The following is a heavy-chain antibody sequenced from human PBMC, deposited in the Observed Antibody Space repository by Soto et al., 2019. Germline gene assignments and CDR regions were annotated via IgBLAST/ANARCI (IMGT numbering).Heavy chain of an antibody. CDR3: ARAVDYYDRSGSRIYYFDY. CDR1: GGTFSSYA. CDR2: IIPIFGTA. Sequence: ASVKVSCKASGGTFSSYAISWVRQAPGQGLEWMGGIIPIFGTANYAQKFQGRVTITADKSTSTAYMELSSLRSEDTAVYYCARAVDYYDRSGSRIYYFDYWGQGTL. V-gene: IGHV1-69*06. J-gene: IGHJ4*02. D-gene: IGHD3-22*01.